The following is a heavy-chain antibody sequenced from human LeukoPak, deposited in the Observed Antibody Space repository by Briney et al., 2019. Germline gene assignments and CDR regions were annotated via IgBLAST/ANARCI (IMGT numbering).Heavy chain of an antibody. J-gene: IGHJ4*02. D-gene: IGHD2-15*01. CDR1: GYTFTNYA. CDR2: ISAYNDNT. V-gene: IGHV1-18*01. CDR3: ARDVGEGYCSGGSCSDY. Sequence: ASVKVSCKAPGYTFTNYAISWVRQAHGQGLEWMGWISAYNDNTNYAQKFQGRVTMTTDTSTSTAYMELRSLRSDDTAVYYCARDVGEGYCSGGSCSDYWGQGTLVTVSS.